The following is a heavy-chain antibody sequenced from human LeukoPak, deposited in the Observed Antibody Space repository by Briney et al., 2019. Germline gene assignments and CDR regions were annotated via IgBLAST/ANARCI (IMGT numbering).Heavy chain of an antibody. CDR3: ARVPVAGTNWFDP. V-gene: IGHV3-9*01. CDR2: ISWNSGSI. CDR1: GFTFDDYA. Sequence: GGSLRLSCAASGFTFDDYAMHWVRQAPGKGLEWVSGISWNSGSIGYADSVKGRFTISRDNAKNSLYLQMNSLRAEDTALYYCARVPVAGTNWFDPWGQGTLVTVSS. D-gene: IGHD6-19*01. J-gene: IGHJ5*02.